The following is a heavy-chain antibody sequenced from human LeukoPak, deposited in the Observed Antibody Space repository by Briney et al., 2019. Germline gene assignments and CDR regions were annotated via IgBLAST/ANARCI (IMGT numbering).Heavy chain of an antibody. V-gene: IGHV3-30-3*01. J-gene: IGHJ4*02. CDR1: GFTFSSYA. CDR2: ISYDGSNK. D-gene: IGHD6-6*01. CDR3: AKDQGSAGIAARRLFDY. Sequence: GGSLRLSCAASGFTFSSYAMHWVRQAPGKGLEWVAVISYDGSNKYYADSVKGRFIISRDNSKNTLYLQMNSLRAEDTAVYYCAKDQGSAGIAARRLFDYWGQGTLVTVSS.